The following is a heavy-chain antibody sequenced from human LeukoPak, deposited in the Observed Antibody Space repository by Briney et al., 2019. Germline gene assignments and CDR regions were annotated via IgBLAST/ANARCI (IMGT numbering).Heavy chain of an antibody. V-gene: IGHV3-9*01. CDR1: GFTFDDYA. D-gene: IGHD6-19*01. Sequence: GGSLRLSCSASGFTFDDYATHWVRQAPGKGLEWVSGISWNGVSIGYADSVKGRFTISRDNAKNFLYLQMNSLRGEDTALYYCAKRNSPHSSGWSDFDSWGQGALVTVSS. J-gene: IGHJ4*02. CDR3: AKRNSPHSSGWSDFDS. CDR2: ISWNGVSI.